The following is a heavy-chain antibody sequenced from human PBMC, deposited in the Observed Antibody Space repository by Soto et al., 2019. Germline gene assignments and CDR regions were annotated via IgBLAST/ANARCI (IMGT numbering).Heavy chain of an antibody. CDR3: ARDRPGDQHYFDH. Sequence: EVQLVESGGGLAQPGGSLRLSCAASGFIFSSDWMHWVRQAPGKGLVWVSRINTDGSATSYADSVKGRFTISRDNANNMLYLQMNSLRAEDTAVYYCARDRPGDQHYFDHWGQGNMVTVSS. D-gene: IGHD3-16*01. J-gene: IGHJ4*02. V-gene: IGHV3-74*01. CDR2: INTDGSAT. CDR1: GFIFSSDW.